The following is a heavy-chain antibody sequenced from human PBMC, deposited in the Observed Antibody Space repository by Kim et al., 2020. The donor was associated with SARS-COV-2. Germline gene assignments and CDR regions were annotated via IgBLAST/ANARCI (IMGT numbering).Heavy chain of an antibody. Sequence: RGSLRLSCAASGFIFSSYAMSWVRQAPGKGLEWVSSIIGSGGGTYYADPGKGRFTISKDNSKNTLYLPMNSLRAEETAVDYCANALGSGYYIRDYGMGV. CDR2: IIGSGGGT. D-gene: IGHD3-10*01. CDR1: GFIFSSYA. J-gene: IGHJ6*01. CDR3: ANALGSGYYIRDYGMGV. V-gene: IGHV3-23*01.